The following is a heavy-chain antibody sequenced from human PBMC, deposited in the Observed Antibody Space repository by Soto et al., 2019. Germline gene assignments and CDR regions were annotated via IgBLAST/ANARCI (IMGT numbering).Heavy chain of an antibody. CDR2: IYYSGST. CDR3: ARDRTEWNYFDY. J-gene: IGHJ4*02. CDR1: GGSISSGDYY. D-gene: IGHD1-1*01. Sequence: QVQLQESGPGLVKPSQTLSLTCTVSGGSISSGDYYWSWIRQPPGKGLEWIGYIYYSGSTYYNPALESRVTISVDTSKNQFSLELSSVTAADTAVYYCARDRTEWNYFDYWGQGTLVPVSS. V-gene: IGHV4-30-4*01.